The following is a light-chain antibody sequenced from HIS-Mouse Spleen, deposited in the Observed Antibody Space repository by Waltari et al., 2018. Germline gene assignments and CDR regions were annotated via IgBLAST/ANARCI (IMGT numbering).Light chain of an antibody. CDR2: QDS. J-gene: IGLJ1*01. Sequence: SYELTQPPSVSVSPGQTASITCSGDKLGDKYACWYQQKPGQSPVLVIYQDSKRPSGFPESFSGSSSGTTVTLTIGGAQVEDEADYYCYSASDNNYVFGTGTKVTVL. CDR3: YSASDNNYV. CDR1: KLGDKY. V-gene: IGLV3-1*01.